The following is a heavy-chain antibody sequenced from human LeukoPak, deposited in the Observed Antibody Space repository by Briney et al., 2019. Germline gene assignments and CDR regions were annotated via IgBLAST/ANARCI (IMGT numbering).Heavy chain of an antibody. CDR3: AREGITGTPGLFDI. J-gene: IGHJ3*02. V-gene: IGHV4-39*07. CDR2: IYYSGST. CDR1: GGSISSSSYY. D-gene: IGHD1-20*01. Sequence: SETLSLTCTVSGGSISSSSYYWGWIRQPPGKGLEWIGSIYYSGSTYYNPSLKSRVTISVDTSKNQFSLKRSSVTAADTAVYYCAREGITGTPGLFDIWGQGTMVTVSS.